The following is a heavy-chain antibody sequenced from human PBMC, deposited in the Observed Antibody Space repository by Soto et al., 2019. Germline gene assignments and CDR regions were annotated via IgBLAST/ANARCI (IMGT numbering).Heavy chain of an antibody. Sequence: QVQLQQWGAGLLKLSETLSLTCGVYGGSFRGSYWSWIRQPPGKGLEWIGEINDSGSTNYNPSLKSRVTISVDTSTNQFSLSLRSVTAADTAVYYCASGRDKDNYWGQGTLVTVSS. CDR3: ASGRDKDNY. V-gene: IGHV4-34*01. J-gene: IGHJ4*02. CDR1: GGSFRGSY. CDR2: INDSGST.